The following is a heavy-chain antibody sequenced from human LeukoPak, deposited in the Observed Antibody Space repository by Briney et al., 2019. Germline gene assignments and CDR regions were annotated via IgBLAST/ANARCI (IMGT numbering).Heavy chain of an antibody. CDR1: GESFSDYY. D-gene: IGHD5-24*01. CDR2: INHSGST. Sequence: PSETLSLTCAVNGESFSDYYWCWIRQPPGKGLEWIGEINHSGSTNYNPSLKSRVTISVDTSKNQFSLKLISVTAADTAVYYCARGDQMGPDDYFDYWGQGTLVTVSS. J-gene: IGHJ4*02. CDR3: ARGDQMGPDDYFDY. V-gene: IGHV4-34*01.